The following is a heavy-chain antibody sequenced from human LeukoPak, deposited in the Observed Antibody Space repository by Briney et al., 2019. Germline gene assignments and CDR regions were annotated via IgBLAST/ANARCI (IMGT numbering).Heavy chain of an antibody. J-gene: IGHJ4*02. CDR1: GFTFSSYW. CDR2: IKQDGSEK. V-gene: IGHV3-7*01. CDR3: ARDGGRDGLYFDH. D-gene: IGHD5-24*01. Sequence: GGSLRLSCAASGFTFSSYWMSWVRQAPGKGLEGVANIKQDGSEKYYVDSVKGRFTISRDNAKNSLYLQMNSLRDEDTAVYSCARDGGRDGLYFDHWGQGTLVTVSS.